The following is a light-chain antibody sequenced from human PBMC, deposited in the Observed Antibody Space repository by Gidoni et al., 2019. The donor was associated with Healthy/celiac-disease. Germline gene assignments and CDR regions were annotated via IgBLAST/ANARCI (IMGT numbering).Light chain of an antibody. J-gene: IGKJ2*01. CDR1: QRVSSY. CDR3: QQRSNWPPYT. CDR2: DAS. V-gene: IGKV3-11*01. Sequence: EIVFTQSPATLSLSPGERATLSCRASQRVSSYLAWYQQKPGQAPRLLIYDASNRATGIPARFSGSGSGTDFTLTISSLEPEDFAVYYGQQRSNWPPYTFGQGTKLEIK.